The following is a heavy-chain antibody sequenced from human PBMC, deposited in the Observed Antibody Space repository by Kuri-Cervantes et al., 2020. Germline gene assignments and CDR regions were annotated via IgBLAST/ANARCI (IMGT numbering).Heavy chain of an antibody. D-gene: IGHD1-26*01. Sequence: GGSLRLSCAASGFTFSSYGMHWVRQAPGKGLEWVAVISYDGSNKYYADSVKGRFTISRDNSKNTLYLQMNSLRAEDTAVYYCAKDWGYSGSYGVISYYYGMDVWGQGTTVTVPS. J-gene: IGHJ6*02. CDR3: AKDWGYSGSYGVISYYYGMDV. V-gene: IGHV3-30*18. CDR2: ISYDGSNK. CDR1: GFTFSSYG.